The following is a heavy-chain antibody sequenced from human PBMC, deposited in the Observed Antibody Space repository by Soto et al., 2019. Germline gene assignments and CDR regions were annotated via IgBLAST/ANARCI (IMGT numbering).Heavy chain of an antibody. CDR1: GLTFGSRA. CDR3: ARGSTDSYPGSRIFDF. D-gene: IGHD3-10*01. Sequence: GGSLRLSCIASGLTFGSRAMSWVRQAPGEGLQWVSTITDTGGDAKYADSVRGRFVISRDNSKKTLYLQMTSLTAEDSAMYFCARGSTDSYPGSRIFDFWGRGTLVTVSS. J-gene: IGHJ4*02. CDR2: ITDTGGDA. V-gene: IGHV3-23*01.